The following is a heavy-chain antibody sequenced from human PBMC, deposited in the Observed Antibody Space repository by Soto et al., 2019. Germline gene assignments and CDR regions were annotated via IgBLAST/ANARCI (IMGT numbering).Heavy chain of an antibody. CDR1: GGTFSSYT. CDR2: IIPILGIA. D-gene: IGHD1-1*01. J-gene: IGHJ4*02. Sequence: GASLKVSCKASGGTFSSYTLSWVRQAPGQGLEWMGRIIPILGIANYAQKFQGRVTITADKSTSTAYMELSSLRSEDTAVYYCAREEERYFDYCGQGTLVTVSS. V-gene: IGHV1-69*04. CDR3: AREEERYFDY.